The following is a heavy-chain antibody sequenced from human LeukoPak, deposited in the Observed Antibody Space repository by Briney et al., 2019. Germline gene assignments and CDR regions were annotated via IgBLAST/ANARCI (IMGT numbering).Heavy chain of an antibody. CDR2: ISFRGTT. CDR3: ARGVPYYYDSSGSPQGAFDI. D-gene: IGHD3-22*01. V-gene: IGHV4-59*01. Sequence: SETLSLTPTLSGVSLSNYSWSWIRQPPGERLGCGGGISFRGTTNYNPSLKSRVTISVDTSKNQCSLKLSSVTAADTAVYYCARGVPYYYDSSGSPQGAFDIWGRGTMVTVSS. J-gene: IGHJ3*02. CDR1: GVSLSNYS.